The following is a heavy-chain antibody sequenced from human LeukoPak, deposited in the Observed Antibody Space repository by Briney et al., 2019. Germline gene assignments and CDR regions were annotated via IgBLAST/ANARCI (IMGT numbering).Heavy chain of an antibody. D-gene: IGHD2-15*01. CDR1: GFTLSNYS. V-gene: IGHV3-21*01. CDR2: ISSSSSYI. J-gene: IGHJ4*02. Sequence: GGSLRLSCAASGFTLSNYSMNWVRRAPGKGREWVSSISSSSSYIYYADSVKGRFTISRDTAKNSLYLQMTSLRAEDTAVYYCARDWWNYWGQGTLVTVSS. CDR3: ARDWWNY.